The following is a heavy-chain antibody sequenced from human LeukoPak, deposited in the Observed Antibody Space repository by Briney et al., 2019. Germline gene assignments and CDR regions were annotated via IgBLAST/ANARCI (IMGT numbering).Heavy chain of an antibody. Sequence: ASVKVSCKASGYTFTGYGISWVRQAPGQGLEWMGWISAYNGNTNYAQKLQGRVTMTTDTSTSTAYMELRSLRSDDTAVYYCARVVAHYFYMDVWGKGTTATVSS. D-gene: IGHD2-2*01. J-gene: IGHJ6*03. CDR2: ISAYNGNT. CDR1: GYTFTGYG. CDR3: ARVVAHYFYMDV. V-gene: IGHV1-18*01.